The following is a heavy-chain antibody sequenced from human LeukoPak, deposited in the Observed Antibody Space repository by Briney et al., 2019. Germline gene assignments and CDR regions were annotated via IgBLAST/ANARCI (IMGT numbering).Heavy chain of an antibody. Sequence: ASVKVSCKAPGYTFTGYYMHWVRQAPGQGLEWMGRINPNSGGTNYAQKFQGRVTMTRDTSISTAYMELSRLRSDDTAVYYCARGVSLVGVDFDYWGQGTLVTVSS. V-gene: IGHV1-2*06. D-gene: IGHD1-26*01. CDR3: ARGVSLVGVDFDY. J-gene: IGHJ4*02. CDR2: INPNSGGT. CDR1: GYTFTGYY.